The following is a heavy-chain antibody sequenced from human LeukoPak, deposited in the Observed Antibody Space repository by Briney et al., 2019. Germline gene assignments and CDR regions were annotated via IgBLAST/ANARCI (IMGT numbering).Heavy chain of an antibody. J-gene: IGHJ3*02. CDR3: ATTSQYCSGGSCYFDGFDI. Sequence: GESLKISCKGSGYSFTSYWISWVRQMPGKGLEWMGRIDPSDSYTNYSPSFQGHVTISADKSISTAYLQWSSLKASDTAMYYCATTSQYCSGGSCYFDGFDIWGQGTMVTVSS. D-gene: IGHD2-15*01. CDR2: IDPSDSYT. CDR1: GYSFTSYW. V-gene: IGHV5-10-1*01.